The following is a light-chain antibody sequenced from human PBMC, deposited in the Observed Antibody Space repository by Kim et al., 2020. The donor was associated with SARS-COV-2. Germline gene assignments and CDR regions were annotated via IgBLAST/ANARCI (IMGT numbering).Light chain of an antibody. CDR2: AAS. Sequence: GDRVTITCRASQDISNYLAWFQLKPGKAAKLLIYAASALQPGVPSRFSGSGSGTDFTLTVTSLQPEDVATYYCQKCDSAPWTFGQGTKVDIK. J-gene: IGKJ1*01. CDR3: QKCDSAPWT. CDR1: QDISNY. V-gene: IGKV1-27*01.